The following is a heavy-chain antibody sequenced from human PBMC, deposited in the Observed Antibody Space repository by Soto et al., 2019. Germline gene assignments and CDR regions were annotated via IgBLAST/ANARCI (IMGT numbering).Heavy chain of an antibody. CDR2: INSKTNNYAT. J-gene: IGHJ4*01. V-gene: IGHV3-73*01. Sequence: GGSLRLSCAASGFIFSGSTIHWVRQASEKGLEWVGRINSKTNNYATAYGASVRGRFTISRDDSKNMAFLQMNSLEIEDSAVYYCSSRSEGTYFFHYWGHGTLVTVSS. D-gene: IGHD1-1*01. CDR3: SSRSEGTYFFHY. CDR1: GFIFSGST.